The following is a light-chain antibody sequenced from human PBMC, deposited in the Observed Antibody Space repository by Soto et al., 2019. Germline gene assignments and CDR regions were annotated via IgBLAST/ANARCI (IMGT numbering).Light chain of an antibody. CDR2: EVT. J-gene: IGLJ1*01. CDR1: SSDVGGYNF. CDR3: SSYAATNNYV. Sequence: QSVLTQPPSASGSPGQSVTISCTGTSSDVGGYNFVSWYQQHPGKAPQLIIYEVTKRPSGVPDRFSGSKSGNTAYLTVSGLQTEDEADYYCSSYAATNNYVFGSGTKVTV. V-gene: IGLV2-8*01.